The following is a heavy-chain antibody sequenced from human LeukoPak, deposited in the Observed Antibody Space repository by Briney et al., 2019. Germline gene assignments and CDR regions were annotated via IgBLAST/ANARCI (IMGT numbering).Heavy chain of an antibody. Sequence: SETLSLTCAVYGGSFSGYYWTWIRQSPGKGLEWIGEINHRGITNYNPSLRSRVTISVDTSKNHFSLNLSSVTAADTAVYYCARYRRSGSYSRGDPFYYFDYWGQGTLVTVSS. V-gene: IGHV4-34*01. D-gene: IGHD1-26*01. CDR1: GGSFSGYY. CDR2: INHRGIT. J-gene: IGHJ4*02. CDR3: ARYRRSGSYSRGDPFYYFDY.